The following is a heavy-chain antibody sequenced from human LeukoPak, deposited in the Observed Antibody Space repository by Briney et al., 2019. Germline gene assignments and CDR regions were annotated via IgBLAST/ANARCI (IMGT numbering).Heavy chain of an antibody. Sequence: GGSLRLSCAASGFTFSSSVMSWVRQAPGKGLEWVAFIRYDGSTKNYADSVKGRLTISRDNSKNTLYLQMNGLRAEDTAVYYCAKDISWCFDYWGQGTLVTVSS. J-gene: IGHJ4*02. V-gene: IGHV3-30*02. CDR3: AKDISWCFDY. CDR1: GFTFSSSV. D-gene: IGHD2-8*02. CDR2: IRYDGSTK.